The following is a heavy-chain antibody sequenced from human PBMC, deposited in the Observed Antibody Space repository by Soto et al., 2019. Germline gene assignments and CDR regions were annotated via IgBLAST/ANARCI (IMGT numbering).Heavy chain of an antibody. J-gene: IGHJ4*02. CDR3: AKDRIVPYYDFWSGYYDY. CDR1: GFTFSSYG. D-gene: IGHD3-3*01. V-gene: IGHV3-30*18. Sequence: GGSLRLSCAASGFTFSSYGMHWVRQAPGKGLEWVAVISYDGSNKYYADSVKGRFTISRDNSKNTLYLQMNSLRAEDTAVYYCAKDRIVPYYDFWSGYYDYWGQGTLVTVSS. CDR2: ISYDGSNK.